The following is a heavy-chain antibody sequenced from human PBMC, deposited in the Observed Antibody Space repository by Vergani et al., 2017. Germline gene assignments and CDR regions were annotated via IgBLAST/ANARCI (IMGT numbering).Heavy chain of an antibody. Sequence: QVQLVQSGAEVKKPGASVKVSCKASGYTFTSYGISWVRQAPGQGLEWMGWISAYNGNTNYAQKLQGRVTMTTDTSTSTAYMELRSLRSDDTAVYYCERDLDMPNELLWFGDPPGDYWGQGTLVTVSS. CDR1: GYTFTSYG. V-gene: IGHV1-18*01. J-gene: IGHJ4*02. CDR3: ERDLDMPNELLWFGDPPGDY. D-gene: IGHD3-10*01. CDR2: ISAYNGNT.